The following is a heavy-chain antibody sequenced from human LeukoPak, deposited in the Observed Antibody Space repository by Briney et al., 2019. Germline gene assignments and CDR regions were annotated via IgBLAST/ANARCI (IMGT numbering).Heavy chain of an antibody. Sequence: PGRSLRLSCAASGFTFSSYAMHWVRQAPGKGLEWVAVISYDGSNKYYADSVKGRFTISRDNSKNTLYLQMNSLRAEDTAVYYCAKDLEQQLDGYYFDYWGQGTLVTVSS. CDR1: GFTFSSYA. V-gene: IGHV3-30*04. CDR3: AKDLEQQLDGYYFDY. CDR2: ISYDGSNK. J-gene: IGHJ4*02. D-gene: IGHD6-13*01.